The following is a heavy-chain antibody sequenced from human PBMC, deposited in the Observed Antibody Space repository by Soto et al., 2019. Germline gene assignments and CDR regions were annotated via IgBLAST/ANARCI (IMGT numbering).Heavy chain of an antibody. D-gene: IGHD6-13*01. V-gene: IGHV3-48*03. J-gene: IGHJ4*02. CDR3: ARDRAAGGY. CDR1: GFSFSDYE. Sequence: EVQLVESGGGLAQPGGSLRLSCVASGFSFSDYEMNWVRQAPGKGLEWVAYISSGGSTIHYADSVRGRFTVSRDNARNSLYLQRNTLSVKDTALYYCARDRAAGGYWGQGTLVTVSS. CDR2: ISSGGSTI.